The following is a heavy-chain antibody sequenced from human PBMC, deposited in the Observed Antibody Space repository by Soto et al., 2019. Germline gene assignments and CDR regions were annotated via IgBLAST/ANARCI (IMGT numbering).Heavy chain of an antibody. CDR2: INPNSGGT. J-gene: IGHJ4*02. Sequence: GASVKVSCKASGYTFTGYYMHWVRQAPGQGLEWMGWINPNSGGTNYAQKFQGWVTMTRDTSISTAYMELSRLRSDDTAVYYCARDRGADSYGYVFDYWGQGTLVTVSS. V-gene: IGHV1-2*04. D-gene: IGHD5-18*01. CDR3: ARDRGADSYGYVFDY. CDR1: GYTFTGYY.